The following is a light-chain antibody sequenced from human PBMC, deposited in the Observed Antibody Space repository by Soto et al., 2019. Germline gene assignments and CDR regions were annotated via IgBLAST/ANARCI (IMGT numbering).Light chain of an antibody. J-gene: IGKJ4*01. CDR3: QPYNNWPLT. CDR2: GAS. CDR1: QSVSNNY. Sequence: EIVLTQSPGTLSLSPWEIATLSCRTSQSVSNNYLAWYQQKPGQAPRLLIYGASSRATGIPDRFSGSGSGTDFTLTINSLQSEDFAVYYCQPYNNWPLTFGGGTKVDIK. V-gene: IGKV3-20*01.